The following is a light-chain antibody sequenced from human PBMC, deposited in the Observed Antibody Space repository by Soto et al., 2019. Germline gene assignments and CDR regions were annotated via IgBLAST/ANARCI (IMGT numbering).Light chain of an antibody. CDR3: LSADSSRLYV. CDR2: KDT. J-gene: IGLJ1*01. V-gene: IGLV3-25*02. Sequence: SYELTQPPSVSVSPGQTARITCSGDELPKEYAYWYQQKPGQAPLLVIYKDTERPSGIPERFSASSSGTTVTLTISGVQAEDEGDYYCLSADSSRLYVFGAGTKVNV. CDR1: ELPKEY.